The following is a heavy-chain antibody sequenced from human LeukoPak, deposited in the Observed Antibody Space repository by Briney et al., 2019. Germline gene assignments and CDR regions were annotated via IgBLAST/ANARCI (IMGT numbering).Heavy chain of an antibody. CDR1: GFTDSSNY. D-gene: IGHD6-19*01. CDR3: ARAGRIAVAGYYFDY. CDR2: IYSGGST. Sequence: GGSLRLSCAASGFTDSSNYMSWVRQAPGKGLEWVSVIYSGGSTYYADSVKGRFTISRDNSKNTLYLQMNSLRAEDTAVYYCARAGRIAVAGYYFDYWGQGTLVTVSS. J-gene: IGHJ4*02. V-gene: IGHV3-66*01.